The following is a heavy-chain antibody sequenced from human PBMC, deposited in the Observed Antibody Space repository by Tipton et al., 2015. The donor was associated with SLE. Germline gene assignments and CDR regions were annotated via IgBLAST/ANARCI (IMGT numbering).Heavy chain of an antibody. CDR3: ARSRGPGDATTAYYYYYGMDV. V-gene: IGHV4-61*05. D-gene: IGHD1-1*01. Sequence: TLSLTCTVSGGSISSSSYYWSWIRQPPGKGLEWIGYIYYSGSTNYNPSLKSRVTISVDRSKNQFSLKLSSVTAADTAVYYCARSRGPGDATTAYYYYYGMDVWGQGTTVTVSS. CDR1: GGSISSSSYY. CDR2: IYYSGST. J-gene: IGHJ6*02.